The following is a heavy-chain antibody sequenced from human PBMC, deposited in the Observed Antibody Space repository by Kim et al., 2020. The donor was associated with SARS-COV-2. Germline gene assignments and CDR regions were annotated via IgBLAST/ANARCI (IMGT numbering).Heavy chain of an antibody. V-gene: IGHV3-43*01. J-gene: IGHJ4*02. CDR3: AKSKDTAMVSSDGYFDY. CDR2: ISWDGGST. CDR1: GFTFDDYT. D-gene: IGHD5-18*01. Sequence: GGSLRLSCAASGFTFDDYTMHWVRQAPGKGLEWVSLISWDGGSTYYADSVKGRFTISRDNSKNSLYLQMNSLRTEDTALYYCAKSKDTAMVSSDGYFDYWGQGTLVTVSS.